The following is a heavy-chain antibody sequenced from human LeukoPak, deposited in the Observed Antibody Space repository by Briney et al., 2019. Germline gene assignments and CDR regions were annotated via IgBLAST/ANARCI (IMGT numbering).Heavy chain of an antibody. CDR2: ISWSSGSI. D-gene: IGHD6-13*01. J-gene: IGHJ4*02. V-gene: IGHV3-9*01. CDR3: AKDTGYSSSWSLFDY. Sequence: GGSLRLSCAASGFTFSSYWMSWVRQAPGKGLEWVSGISWSSGSIGYADSVKGRFTISRDNAKNSLYLQMNSLRAEDTALYYCAKDTGYSSSWSLFDYWGQGTLVTVSS. CDR1: GFTFSSYW.